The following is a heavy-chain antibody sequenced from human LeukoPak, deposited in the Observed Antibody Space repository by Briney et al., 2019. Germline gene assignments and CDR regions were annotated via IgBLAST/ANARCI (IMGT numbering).Heavy chain of an antibody. D-gene: IGHD3-22*01. CDR2: IYYSGGT. CDR3: ARGHSYYYDSSAYYPDFDY. Sequence: SETLSLACTVSGGSISTYYWSWIRQPPGKVLEWIGYIYYSGGTNYNPSLKSRVTISVDKSKNQFSLKLSSVTAADTAVYYCARGHSYYYDSSAYYPDFDYWGQGTLVTVSS. CDR1: GGSISTYY. J-gene: IGHJ4*02. V-gene: IGHV4-59*01.